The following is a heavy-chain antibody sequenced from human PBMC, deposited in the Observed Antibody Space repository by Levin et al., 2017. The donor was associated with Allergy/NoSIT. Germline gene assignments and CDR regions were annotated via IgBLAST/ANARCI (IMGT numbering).Heavy chain of an antibody. CDR3: VAAAGGY. Sequence: LSLTCAASGFTFSNVWMNWVRQAPGKGLEWVGRIKSITDGGTKDYAAPVKGRFTISRDDSKNTLYLHMNSLIIEDTAVYYCVAAAGGYWGQGTRVTVSS. CDR2: IKSITDGGTK. J-gene: IGHJ4*02. V-gene: IGHV3-15*05. CDR1: GFTFSNVW. D-gene: IGHD6-13*01.